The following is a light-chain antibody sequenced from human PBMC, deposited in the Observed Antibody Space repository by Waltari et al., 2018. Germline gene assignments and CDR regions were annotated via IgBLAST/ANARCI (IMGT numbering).Light chain of an antibody. Sequence: DIQMTQSPSSLPTFVGDRVTITCQASQDIRDYLSWYQQKPGKAPELLIYEASTRVTGVPSRFSGSGSGTDFSFTISSLQPEDIATYFCQQYESLPLTFGQGTRLEIK. V-gene: IGKV1-33*01. CDR3: QQYESLPLT. CDR1: QDIRDY. J-gene: IGKJ5*01. CDR2: EAS.